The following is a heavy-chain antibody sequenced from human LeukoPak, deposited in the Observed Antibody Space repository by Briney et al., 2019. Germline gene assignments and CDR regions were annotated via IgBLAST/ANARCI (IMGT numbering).Heavy chain of an antibody. Sequence: ASVKVSSKASGYTFTSYGISCVRQAPGHGLEWMGGISAYNGNTNYAQKLQGRVTMTTDTSTSTAYMELRSLRSDDTAVYYCARDYYDSSGYAYWGQGTLVTVSS. CDR1: GYTFTSYG. CDR2: ISAYNGNT. J-gene: IGHJ4*02. D-gene: IGHD3-22*01. V-gene: IGHV1-18*01. CDR3: ARDYYDSSGYAY.